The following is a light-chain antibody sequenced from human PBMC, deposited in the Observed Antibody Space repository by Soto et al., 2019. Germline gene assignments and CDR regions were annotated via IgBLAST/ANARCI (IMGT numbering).Light chain of an antibody. V-gene: IGLV1-44*01. CDR1: SSNIGSNT. CDR2: RTN. CDR3: AAWDDSLNAYV. Sequence: QSVLSQPPSASGTPGQRVTISCSGSSSNIGSNTVNWYQQFPGTAPKLLIYRTNQRPSGVPDRFSGSKSGTSASLVISGLRSEDEADYYCAAWDDSLNAYVFGTGTKVTVL. J-gene: IGLJ1*01.